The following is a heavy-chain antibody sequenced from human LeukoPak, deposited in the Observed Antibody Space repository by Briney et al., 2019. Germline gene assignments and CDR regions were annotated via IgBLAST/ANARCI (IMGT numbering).Heavy chain of an antibody. Sequence: GGSLRLSCATSGFTFSAYGLHWVRQAPGKGLAWVAFIRNDGAVKNYADSVKGRFTISRDNAKNTLYLQLNSLRAEDTAVYYCATLASTDGYWGRGTLVIVSS. CDR3: ATLASTDGY. CDR2: IRNDGAVK. D-gene: IGHD1-1*01. V-gene: IGHV3-30*02. CDR1: GFTFSAYG. J-gene: IGHJ4*02.